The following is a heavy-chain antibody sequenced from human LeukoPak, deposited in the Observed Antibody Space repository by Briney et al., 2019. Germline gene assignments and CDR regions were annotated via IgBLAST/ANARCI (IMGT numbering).Heavy chain of an antibody. Sequence: GGSLRLSCAASGFTFSDYYMSWIRKAPGRGLEWVSYISSSGSTIYYADSVKGRFTISRDNAKNSLYLQMNSLRAEDTAVYYCARKYCSGGSCYLYFQHWGQGTLVTVSS. CDR2: ISSSGSTI. V-gene: IGHV3-11*04. CDR1: GFTFSDYY. D-gene: IGHD2-15*01. J-gene: IGHJ1*01. CDR3: ARKYCSGGSCYLYFQH.